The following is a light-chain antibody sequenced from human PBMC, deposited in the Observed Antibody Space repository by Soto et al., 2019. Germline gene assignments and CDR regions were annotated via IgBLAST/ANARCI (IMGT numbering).Light chain of an antibody. CDR1: QSVGSN. J-gene: IGKJ1*01. CDR2: GVS. CDR3: QHFGNSRWT. V-gene: IGKV3-15*01. Sequence: DIVMTQSPATLSVSPGEGATLSCRASQSVGSNLAWYQQKPAQAPRLLIYGVSTRATGTPARLSGSGSGTDFTLTISSLEPEDFAVYYCQHFGNSRWTFGQGTKVDIK.